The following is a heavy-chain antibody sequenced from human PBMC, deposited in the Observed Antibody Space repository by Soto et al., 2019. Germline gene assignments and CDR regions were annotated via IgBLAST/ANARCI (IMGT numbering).Heavy chain of an antibody. CDR1: GFTFTNYW. Sequence: EMQLVESGGGLVQPGGSLRLSCAASGFTFTNYWMQWVRQAPGKGLVWVSRINSDGSSTSHADSVKGRFTISRDNAKNTLYLQMSSLKAVDTAVYYCPWPPDLPDDLFDVWARGTVVTVPS. CDR2: INSDGSST. CDR3: PWPPDLPDDLFDV. V-gene: IGHV3-74*01. J-gene: IGHJ3*01. D-gene: IGHD3-3*01.